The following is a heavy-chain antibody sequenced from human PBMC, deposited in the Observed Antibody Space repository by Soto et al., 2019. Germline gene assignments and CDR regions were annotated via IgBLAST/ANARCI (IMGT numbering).Heavy chain of an antibody. D-gene: IGHD2-15*01. CDR2: IGTAGDT. CDR1: GFTFTNYA. J-gene: IGHJ6*02. V-gene: IGHV3-13*01. Sequence: SGFTFTNYAMHWVRQVTGKGLEWVSAIGTAGDTYYPGSVKGRFTISRENAKNSLYLQMNSLRAGDTAVYYCVRGDSVVALYGMDVWGQGTTVTVSS. CDR3: VRGDSVVALYGMDV.